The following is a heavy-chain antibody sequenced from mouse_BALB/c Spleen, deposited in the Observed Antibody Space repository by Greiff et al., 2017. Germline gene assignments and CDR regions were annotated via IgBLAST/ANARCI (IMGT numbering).Heavy chain of an antibody. D-gene: IGHD2-4*01. CDR2: ISSGGSYT. CDR1: GFTFSSYT. CDR3: TREGYDYDAGNYYAIDY. J-gene: IGHJ4*01. Sequence: EVKVVESGGGLVKPGGSLKLSCAASGFTFSSYTMSWVRQTPEKRLEWVATISSGGSYTYYPDSVKGRFTISRDNAKNTLYLQMSSLKSEDTAMYYCTREGYDYDAGNYYAIDYWGQGTSVTVSS. V-gene: IGHV5-6-4*01.